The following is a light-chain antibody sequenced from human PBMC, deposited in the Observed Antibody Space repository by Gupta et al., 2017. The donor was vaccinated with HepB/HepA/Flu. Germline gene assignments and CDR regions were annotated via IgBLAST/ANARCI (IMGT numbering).Light chain of an antibody. CDR1: QSISSW. V-gene: IGKV1-5*03. CDR2: KAS. J-gene: IGKJ1*01. CDR3: QQYNTDWT. Sequence: DIQMTQSPSTLSASVGDRVTITCRASQSISSWLAWYQQKPGKAPKLLIYKASSLESGVPSRFSGSGSWTEFTLTISSLQPDDFATYYCQQYNTDWTFGQGTKVEIK.